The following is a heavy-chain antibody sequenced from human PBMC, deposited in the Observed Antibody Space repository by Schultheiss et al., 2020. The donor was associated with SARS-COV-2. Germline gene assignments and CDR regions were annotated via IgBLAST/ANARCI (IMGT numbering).Heavy chain of an antibody. Sequence: GGSLRLSCAASGFTFSSYAMSWVRQAPGKGLEWVAVIWYDGSNKYYADSVKGRFTISRDNAKNSLYLQMNSLRAEDTAVYYCASNSYATTYYFDYWGQGTLVTVSS. V-gene: IGHV3-33*08. D-gene: IGHD5-18*01. CDR3: ASNSYATTYYFDY. CDR1: GFTFSSYA. CDR2: IWYDGSNK. J-gene: IGHJ4*02.